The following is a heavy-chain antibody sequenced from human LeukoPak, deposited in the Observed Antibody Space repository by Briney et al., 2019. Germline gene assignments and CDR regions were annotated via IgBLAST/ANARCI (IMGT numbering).Heavy chain of an antibody. Sequence: PGGSLRLSCAASGVTVSSNYMSWVRQAPGKGLEWVSVMYSGGSTNYADSVKGRFTISRDNAKSSLYLQMNSLREEDTAIYYCARDALTADTSGYYFDYWGQGTLVTVSS. CDR2: MYSGGST. V-gene: IGHV3-53*01. CDR3: ARDALTADTSGYYFDY. CDR1: GVTVSSNY. J-gene: IGHJ4*02. D-gene: IGHD3-22*01.